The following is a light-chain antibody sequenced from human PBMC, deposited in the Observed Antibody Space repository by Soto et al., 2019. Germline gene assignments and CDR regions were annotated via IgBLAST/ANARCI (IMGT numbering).Light chain of an antibody. CDR1: RSVGTY. J-gene: IGKJ4*01. Sequence: EIVLTQSPATVSLSPGERATLSCRASRSVGTYLAWYQQKPGQAPRLLIYDASNRATGIPARFSGSGSGTDFTLTINSLEPEAFAVYYCQQRSNWPPLTFGGGT. CDR2: DAS. CDR3: QQRSNWPPLT. V-gene: IGKV3-11*01.